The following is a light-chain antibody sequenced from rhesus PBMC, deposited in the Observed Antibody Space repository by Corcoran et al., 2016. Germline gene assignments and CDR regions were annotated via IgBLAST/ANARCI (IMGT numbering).Light chain of an antibody. CDR1: QDIPND. V-gene: IGKV1-33*02. CDR3: QHYYTAPWT. J-gene: IGKJ1*01. Sequence: DIQMTQSPSSLSASVGDRVTITCRASQDIPNDLAWYQQKPGETPKLLIYEASSLQSGIPSRFFGSGSVPDFTLTISGLQSEDFATYSCQHYYTAPWTFGQGTKVDI. CDR2: EAS.